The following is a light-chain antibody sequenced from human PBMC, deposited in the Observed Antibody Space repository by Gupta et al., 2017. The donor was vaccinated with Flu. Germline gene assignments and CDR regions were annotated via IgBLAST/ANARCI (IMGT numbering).Light chain of an antibody. Sequence: EIVLTQSLRTLSFLPGERATPFCRASRDVSSNFLAWYQQRPGQAPRLLMSEASYRATGTPDRFSGSGSGTEFTLTISSLEPGDVAVYYCQQFGSISFTFGPGTKVDIK. CDR2: EAS. V-gene: IGKV3-20*01. CDR3: QQFGSISFT. CDR1: RDVSSNF. J-gene: IGKJ3*01.